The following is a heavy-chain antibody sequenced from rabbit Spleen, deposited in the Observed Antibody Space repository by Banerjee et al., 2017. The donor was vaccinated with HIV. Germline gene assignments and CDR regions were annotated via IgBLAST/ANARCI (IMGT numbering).Heavy chain of an antibody. Sequence: QSLEESGGDLVKPGASLTLTCKASGLDFSSNYWICWVRQASGKGLEWIACIDVTKSGSTYYTNWAKGRFTISKTSSTTVTLQMDSLTAADTATYFCARDAAGREDFNLWGPGTLVTVS. CDR2: IDVTKSGST. V-gene: IGHV1S40*01. J-gene: IGHJ4*01. CDR3: ARDAAGREDFNL. D-gene: IGHD4-2*01. CDR1: GLDFSSNYW.